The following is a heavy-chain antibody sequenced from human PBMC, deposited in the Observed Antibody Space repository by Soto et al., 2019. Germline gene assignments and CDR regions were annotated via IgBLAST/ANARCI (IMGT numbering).Heavy chain of an antibody. D-gene: IGHD3-22*01. CDR1: GYTFTGYY. J-gene: IGHJ4*02. V-gene: IGHV1-2*02. Sequence: ASVKVSCKASGYTFTGYYMHWVRQAPGQGLEWMGWINPNSGGTNYAQKFQGRVTMTRDTSISTAYMELSRLRSDDTAVYYCARDISDSSGYYHWGKGTLVTVSS. CDR2: INPNSGGT. CDR3: ARDISDSSGYYH.